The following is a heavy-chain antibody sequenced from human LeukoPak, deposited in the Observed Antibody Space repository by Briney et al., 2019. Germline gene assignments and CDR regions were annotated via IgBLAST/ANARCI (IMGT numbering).Heavy chain of an antibody. CDR3: ARDSSGWYVAALAPAPCDY. Sequence: PGGSLRLSCAASGFTFSSYWMSWVRQAPGKRLEWVANIKQDGSEKYYVDSVKGRFTISRDNAKNSLYLQMNSLRAEDTAVYYCARDSSGWYVAALAPAPCDYWGQGTLVTVSS. CDR2: IKQDGSEK. D-gene: IGHD6-19*01. J-gene: IGHJ4*02. V-gene: IGHV3-7*01. CDR1: GFTFSSYW.